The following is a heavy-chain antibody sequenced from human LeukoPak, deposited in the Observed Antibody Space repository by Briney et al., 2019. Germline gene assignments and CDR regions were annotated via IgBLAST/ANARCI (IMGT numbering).Heavy chain of an antibody. J-gene: IGHJ4*02. CDR3: ARGADSVVIPDEGYFDY. V-gene: IGHV4-59*11. CDR2: IYYSGST. D-gene: IGHD3-22*01. Sequence: SETLSLTCTVSGGSISSHYWSWIRQPPGKGLEWIGYIYYSGSTNYNPSLKSRVTISADTSKNQFSLKLSSVTAADTAVYYCARGADSVVIPDEGYFDYWGQGTLVTVSS. CDR1: GGSISSHY.